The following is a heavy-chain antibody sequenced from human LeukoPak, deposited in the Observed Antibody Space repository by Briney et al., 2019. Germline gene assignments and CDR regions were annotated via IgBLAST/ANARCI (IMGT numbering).Heavy chain of an antibody. Sequence: GESLKISCKGSGYSFTSKWIGWVRQTPGKGLEWMGSIHPGDSDTKYSPTFQGQVTISADKSISTAYLQWSSLKASDTAMYYCVRRKNYPSSGSYYVGHDAFDIWGQGTMVTVSS. J-gene: IGHJ3*02. V-gene: IGHV5-51*01. CDR1: GYSFTSKW. CDR2: IHPGDSDT. D-gene: IGHD3-22*01. CDR3: VRRKNYPSSGSYYVGHDAFDI.